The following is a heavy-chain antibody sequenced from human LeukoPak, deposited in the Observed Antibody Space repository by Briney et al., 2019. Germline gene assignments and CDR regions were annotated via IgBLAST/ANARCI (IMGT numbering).Heavy chain of an antibody. CDR3: VGIAAAGRSRYYYMDV. Sequence: GASVKVSCKASGGTFSSYAISWVRQAPGQGLEWMGGIIPMFGTANYAQKFQGRVTITTDESTSTAYMELSSLRSEDTAVYYCVGIAAAGRSRYYYMDVWGKGTTVTVSS. CDR1: GGTFSSYA. CDR2: IIPMFGTA. V-gene: IGHV1-69*05. J-gene: IGHJ6*03. D-gene: IGHD6-13*01.